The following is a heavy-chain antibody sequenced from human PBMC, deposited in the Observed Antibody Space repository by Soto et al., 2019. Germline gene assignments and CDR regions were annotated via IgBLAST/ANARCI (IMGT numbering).Heavy chain of an antibody. V-gene: IGHV1-18*01. CDR2: INGYNGNT. J-gene: IGHJ6*02. D-gene: IGHD3-16*01. CDR1: GYTFSRSG. Sequence: QVQLVQSGAEVKKPGASVKVSCKASGYTFSRSGISWVRQAPGQGLEWMGWINGYNGNTNYTQKXQCSITXXTDTPTSTAYMELRSLRSDDTAVYYCARMGDVPYYYYGMDVWGQGTTVIVSS. CDR3: ARMGDVPYYYYGMDV.